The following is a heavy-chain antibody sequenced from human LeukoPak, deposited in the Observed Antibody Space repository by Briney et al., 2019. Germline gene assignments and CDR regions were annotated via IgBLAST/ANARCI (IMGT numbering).Heavy chain of an antibody. Sequence: KPSETLSLTCTVSGGSISGSSLYWSWIRQPPGKGLEWIGSISYSGTTYYSPSLKGRVTVSVDTSKNQFSLGLTSVTAADTAIYYCASLLLQDGDAHWGQGILVTVSS. V-gene: IGHV4-39*01. CDR1: GGSISGSSLY. J-gene: IGHJ4*02. CDR3: ASLLLQDGDAH. D-gene: IGHD4-17*01. CDR2: ISYSGTT.